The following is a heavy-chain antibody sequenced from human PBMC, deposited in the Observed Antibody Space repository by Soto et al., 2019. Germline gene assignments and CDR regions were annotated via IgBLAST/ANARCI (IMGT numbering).Heavy chain of an antibody. D-gene: IGHD6-19*01. V-gene: IGHV3-23*01. CDR1: GFTFSNYS. J-gene: IGHJ3*01. Sequence: EVQLLESGGGLVQPGGSLRLSCEASGFTFSNYSMNWFRQAPGKGLEWVSDITASGSNTYYAHYVKGQFTMSRYNSKSPLYLQMSSLRAEDTTVYYCAKDQPSSCWAMDAFHFWGRGKMVTLSS. CDR3: AKDQPSSCWAMDAFHF. CDR2: ITASGSNT.